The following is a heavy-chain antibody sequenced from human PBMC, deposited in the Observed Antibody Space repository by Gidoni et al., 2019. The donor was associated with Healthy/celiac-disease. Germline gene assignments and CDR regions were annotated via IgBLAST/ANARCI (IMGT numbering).Heavy chain of an antibody. Sequence: EVQLVESGGVVVQAGGSLRLSCAASGFTFDDYPMHWVRQAPGKGLEWGSLISWDGGSTYYADSVKGRFTISRDNSKNSLYLQMNSLRTEDTALYYCARGTLNSNYVLGSPEIDYWGQGTLVTVSS. CDR2: ISWDGGST. D-gene: IGHD4-4*01. CDR3: ARGTLNSNYVLGSPEIDY. V-gene: IGHV3-43*01. J-gene: IGHJ4*02. CDR1: GFTFDDYP.